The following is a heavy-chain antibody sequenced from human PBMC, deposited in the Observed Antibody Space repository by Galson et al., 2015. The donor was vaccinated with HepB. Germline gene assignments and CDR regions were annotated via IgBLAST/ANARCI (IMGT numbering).Heavy chain of an antibody. Sequence: SVKVSCKASGYTFSTYAMHWVRQAPGQRLEWMGLINPSGDSATYSQKFQGTVTMTRDTSTSTVYMELSSLRSEDTAVYYCARYSSTMAFDYWGQGTLVTVSS. V-gene: IGHV1-46*01. CDR2: INPSGDSA. CDR1: GYTFSTYA. CDR3: ARYSSTMAFDY. D-gene: IGHD2-2*01. J-gene: IGHJ4*02.